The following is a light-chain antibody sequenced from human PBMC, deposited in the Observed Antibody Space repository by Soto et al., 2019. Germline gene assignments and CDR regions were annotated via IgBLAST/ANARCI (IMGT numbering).Light chain of an antibody. V-gene: IGKV3D-20*02. J-gene: IGKJ3*01. Sequence: VLTQSPGTLSLSPGERATLSCRASQSVNNNYLAWYQQKPGQSPRLLIYGASIRATAIPDRFSGSGSGTDFTLTISRLEPEDFAVYYCQQRSNWPPIFTFGPGTKVDIK. CDR3: QQRSNWPPIFT. CDR1: QSVNNNY. CDR2: GAS.